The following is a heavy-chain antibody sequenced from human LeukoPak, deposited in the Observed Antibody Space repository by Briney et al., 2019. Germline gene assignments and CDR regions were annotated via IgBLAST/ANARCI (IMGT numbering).Heavy chain of an antibody. CDR3: ARGGLHYDILTGYYN. CDR2: ISSSSSYI. D-gene: IGHD3-9*01. Sequence: GGSLRLSCAASGFTFSSYSMNWVRQAPGKGLEWVSSISSSSSYIYYADSVKGRFTNSRDNAKNSLYLQMNSLRAEDTAVYYCARGGLHYDILTGYYNWGQGTLVTVSS. CDR1: GFTFSSYS. J-gene: IGHJ4*02. V-gene: IGHV3-21*01.